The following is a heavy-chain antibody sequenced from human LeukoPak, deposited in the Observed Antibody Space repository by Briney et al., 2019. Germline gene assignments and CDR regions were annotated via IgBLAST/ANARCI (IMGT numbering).Heavy chain of an antibody. CDR1: GFSFSTYW. CDR2: VKHGGGDK. Sequence: GESLRLSCAASGFSFSTYWMAWVRQAPGKGLEWVACVKHGGGDKYYLDSVKGRFTISRDNTENSLYLQMNNLRAEDTAVYYCARDRLGTYFDYWGQGALVTVSS. D-gene: IGHD7-27*01. V-gene: IGHV3-7*01. CDR3: ARDRLGTYFDY. J-gene: IGHJ4*02.